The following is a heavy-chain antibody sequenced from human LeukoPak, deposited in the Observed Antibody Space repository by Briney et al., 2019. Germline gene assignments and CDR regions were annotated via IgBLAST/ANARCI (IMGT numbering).Heavy chain of an antibody. D-gene: IGHD3-10*01. CDR1: GGSISSSSYY. CDR3: ARRGEIGFQLVRPSKTYYFDY. V-gene: IGHV4-39*07. CDR2: IYYSGST. J-gene: IGHJ4*02. Sequence: PSETLSLTCTVSGGSISSSSYYWGWIRQPPGKGLEWIGSIYYSGSTYYNPSLKSRVTISVDKSKNQFSLKLSSVTAADTAVYYCARRGEIGFQLVRPSKTYYFDYWGQGTLVTVSS.